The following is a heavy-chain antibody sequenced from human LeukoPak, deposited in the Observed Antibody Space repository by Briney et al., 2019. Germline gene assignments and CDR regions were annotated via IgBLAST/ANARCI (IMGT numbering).Heavy chain of an antibody. Sequence: GGSLRLSCAASGFTFSSYAMSWVRQAPGKGREWISAISGSGGSTYYAYSVTGRFTTSRDNSKNTLYLQMNGLRAEDTAVCYCAKDLPWYSSGGEDDAFDIWGQGTMVTVSS. J-gene: IGHJ3*02. CDR3: AKDLPWYSSGGEDDAFDI. D-gene: IGHD6-19*01. CDR2: ISGSGGST. V-gene: IGHV3-23*01. CDR1: GFTFSSYA.